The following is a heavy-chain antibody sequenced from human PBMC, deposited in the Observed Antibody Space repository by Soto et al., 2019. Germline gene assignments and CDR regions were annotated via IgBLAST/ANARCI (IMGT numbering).Heavy chain of an antibody. CDR2: IYYSGSN. CDR1: GVSISSSSYY. V-gene: IGHV4-39*01. Sequence: ASETLSLTCTVSGVSISSSSYYWGWIRQPPGKGLEWIGSIYYSGSNYYNPSLKSRVTISVDTSKNQSSLKLSSVTAADTAVYFCARHGGKNRGDGRNWFDPWGQGTLVTVSS. D-gene: IGHD3-10*01. J-gene: IGHJ5*02. CDR3: ARHGGKNRGDGRNWFDP.